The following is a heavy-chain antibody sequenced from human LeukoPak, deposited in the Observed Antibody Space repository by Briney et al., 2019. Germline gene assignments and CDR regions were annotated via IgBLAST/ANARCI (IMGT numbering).Heavy chain of an antibody. CDR1: GGSISSSSYY. J-gene: IGHJ4*02. Sequence: KPSETLSLTCTVSGGSISSSSYYWGWIRQPPGKGLEWIGSIYYSGSTYYNPSLKSRVTISVDASKNQFSLKLSSVTAADTAVYYCARAGARTSCYTCFDYWGQGTLVTVSS. CDR2: IYYSGST. CDR3: ARAGARTSCYTCFDY. D-gene: IGHD2-2*02. V-gene: IGHV4-39*07.